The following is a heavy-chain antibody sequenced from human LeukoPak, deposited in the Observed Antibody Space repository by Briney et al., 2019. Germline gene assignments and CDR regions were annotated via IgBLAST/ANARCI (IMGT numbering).Heavy chain of an antibody. J-gene: IGHJ2*01. CDR1: GGSIRSYY. CDR2: IYYSGST. Sequence: PSETLSLTCTVSGGSIRSYYWSWIRQPPGKGLEWIGYIYYSGSTNYNPSLKSRVTISVDTSKNQFSLRLSSVTAADTAVYYCARVYYSSSYDYWYFDLWGRGTLVTVSS. V-gene: IGHV4-59*01. CDR3: ARVYYSSSYDYWYFDL. D-gene: IGHD6-13*01.